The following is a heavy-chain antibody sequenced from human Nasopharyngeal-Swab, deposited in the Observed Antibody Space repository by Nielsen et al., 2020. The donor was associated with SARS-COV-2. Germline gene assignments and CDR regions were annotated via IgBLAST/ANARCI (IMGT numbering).Heavy chain of an antibody. CDR2: IYGGGFVT. Sequence: WIRQPPGKGLEWVALIYGGGFVTHYVDSVKGRFTVSRDDSRGTLFLQMNSLRVDDTAVYYCASARGSFDYWGQGAVVTVSS. J-gene: IGHJ4*02. V-gene: IGHV3-23*03. CDR3: ASARGSFDY.